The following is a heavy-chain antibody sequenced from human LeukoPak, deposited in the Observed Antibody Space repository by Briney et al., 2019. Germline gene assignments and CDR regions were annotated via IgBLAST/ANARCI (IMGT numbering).Heavy chain of an antibody. CDR3: ARGNWAEDGYFDY. CDR2: ISSSGSTI. CDR1: GFTFKDYY. D-gene: IGHD7-27*01. V-gene: IGHV3-11*04. J-gene: IGHJ4*02. Sequence: PGGSLRLSCAASGFTFKDYYMGWIRQAPGKGLEWVSYISSSGSTIYYADSVKGRFTISRDNAKNSLYLQMNSLRAEDTAVYYCARGNWAEDGYFDYWGQGTLVTVSS.